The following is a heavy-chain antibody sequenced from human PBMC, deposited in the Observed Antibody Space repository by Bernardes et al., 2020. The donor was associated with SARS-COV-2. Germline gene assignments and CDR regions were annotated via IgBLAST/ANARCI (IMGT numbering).Heavy chain of an antibody. Sequence: SETLSLTCTVSGDSISSSTYFWGWIRQSPGKGLEWIGTIYYSGTTSYNPSLQSRVTMSLDTSKNQFSLSLRSVTAADTAVYYCATHITIFGVVTPFDPWGQGTLVLVSS. CDR1: GDSISSSTYF. J-gene: IGHJ5*02. D-gene: IGHD3-3*01. CDR2: IYYSGTT. V-gene: IGHV4-39*01. CDR3: ATHITIFGVVTPFDP.